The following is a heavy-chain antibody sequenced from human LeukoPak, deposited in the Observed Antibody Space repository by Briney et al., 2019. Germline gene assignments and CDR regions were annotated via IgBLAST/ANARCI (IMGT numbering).Heavy chain of an antibody. D-gene: IGHD2-15*01. Sequence: SETLSLTCTVSGGSISSYYWSWIRQPPGKGLEWIRYIYYSGSTNYNPSLKSRVTISVDTSKNQFSLKLSSVTAADTAVYYCARDQRCSGGSCYDYWGQGTLVTVSS. CDR1: GGSISSYY. CDR3: ARDQRCSGGSCYDY. V-gene: IGHV4-59*01. CDR2: IYYSGST. J-gene: IGHJ4*02.